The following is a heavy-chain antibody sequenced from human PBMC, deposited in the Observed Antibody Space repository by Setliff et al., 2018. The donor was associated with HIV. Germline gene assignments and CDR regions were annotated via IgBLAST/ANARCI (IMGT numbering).Heavy chain of an antibody. V-gene: IGHV4-4*09. J-gene: IGHJ3*02. CDR1: GGSISTSY. D-gene: IGHD2-15*01. Sequence: SETLSLTCTVSGGSISTSYWNWIRQPPGKGLEWIAYIYISGTTNYNPSLKSRVTISLDTSKNQFSLKLGSVTAADTAMYYCAREHCSGGSCNGFDIWGQGTMVTVSS. CDR2: IYISGTT. CDR3: AREHCSGGSCNGFDI.